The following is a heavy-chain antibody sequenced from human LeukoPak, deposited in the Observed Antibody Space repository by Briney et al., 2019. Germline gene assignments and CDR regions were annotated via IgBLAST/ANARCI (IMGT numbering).Heavy chain of an antibody. D-gene: IGHD3-10*01. V-gene: IGHV4-59*01. Sequence: PSETLSLTCTVSGGSISSYYWSWIRQPPGKGLEWMGYIYYSGRTNYNPSLKSRVTISVDTSKSHFSLNLSSVTAADTAVYYCARGGSGSYSSYYFDYWGQGTLVTVSS. CDR2: IYYSGRT. CDR1: GGSISSYY. J-gene: IGHJ4*02. CDR3: ARGGSGSYSSYYFDY.